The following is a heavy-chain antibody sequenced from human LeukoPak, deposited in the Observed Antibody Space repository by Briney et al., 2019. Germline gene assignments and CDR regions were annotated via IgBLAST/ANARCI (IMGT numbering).Heavy chain of an antibody. CDR2: IIPILGIA. Sequence: SVKVSCKASGGTFSSYAISWVRQAPGQGLEWMGRIIPILGIANYAQKFQGRVTITADESTSTAYMELSGLTSEDTAVYYCARDRRTYYTGSGSYYKVGRLDFWGQGTLITVSS. D-gene: IGHD3-10*01. V-gene: IGHV1-69*04. CDR1: GGTFSSYA. J-gene: IGHJ4*02. CDR3: ARDRRTYYTGSGSYYKVGRLDF.